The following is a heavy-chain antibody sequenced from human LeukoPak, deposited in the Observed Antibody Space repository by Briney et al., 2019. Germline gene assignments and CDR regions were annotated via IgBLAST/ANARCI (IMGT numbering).Heavy chain of an antibody. CDR3: ARLTYDVTLDY. D-gene: IGHD3-22*01. CDR1: GGSFSGYY. Sequence: SETLSLTCAVYGGSFSGYYWSWIRQPPGKGLEWIGYIYYSGSTNYNPSLKSRVTISVDTSKNQFSLKLSSVTAADTAVYYCARLTYDVTLDYWGQGTLVTVSS. V-gene: IGHV4-59*01. CDR2: IYYSGST. J-gene: IGHJ4*02.